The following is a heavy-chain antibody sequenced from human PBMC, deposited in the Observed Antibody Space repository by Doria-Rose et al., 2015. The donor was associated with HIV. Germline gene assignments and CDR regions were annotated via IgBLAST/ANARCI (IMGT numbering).Heavy chain of an antibody. Sequence: CAVYGVSFSGFYWSWIRQPPGKGLELIGEIDHFGNTNYNPSLKSRVTISMDTSKNQFSLNMTSVTTADTAVYYCARGFSSGPFDYWGQGNLVTVSS. CDR2: IDHFGNT. CDR3: ARGFSSGPFDY. CDR1: GVSFSGFY. D-gene: IGHD3-22*01. V-gene: IGHV4-34*01. J-gene: IGHJ4*02.